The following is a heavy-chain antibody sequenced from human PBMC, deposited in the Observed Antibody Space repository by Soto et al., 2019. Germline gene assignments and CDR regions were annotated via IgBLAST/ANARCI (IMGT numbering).Heavy chain of an antibody. V-gene: IGHV1-3*01. CDR3: VRRHVSATGIDWFDP. Sequence: ASVKVSCKASGYTFTSYGIHWVRQAPGQRLEWMGWINAANGDTKYSPKFQGRVTITRDTSASTAYMELSSLRSEDSAVYYCVRRHVSATGIDWFDPWGQGTLVTVSS. CDR1: GYTFTSYG. D-gene: IGHD6-13*01. CDR2: INAANGDT. J-gene: IGHJ5*02.